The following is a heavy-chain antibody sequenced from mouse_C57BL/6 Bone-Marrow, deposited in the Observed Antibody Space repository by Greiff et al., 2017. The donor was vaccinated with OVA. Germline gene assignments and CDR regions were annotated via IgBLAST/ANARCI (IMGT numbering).Heavy chain of an antibody. CDR1: GFTFSSYG. CDR2: ISSGGSYT. D-gene: IGHD2-3*01. J-gene: IGHJ2*01. Sequence: KLVESGGDLVKPGGSLKLSCAASGFTFSSYGMSWVRQTPDKRLEWVATISSGGSYTYYPDSVKGRFTISRDNAKNTLYLQMSSLKSEDTAMYYCARWLLPYFDYWGQGTTLTVSS. CDR3: ARWLLPYFDY. V-gene: IGHV5-6*02.